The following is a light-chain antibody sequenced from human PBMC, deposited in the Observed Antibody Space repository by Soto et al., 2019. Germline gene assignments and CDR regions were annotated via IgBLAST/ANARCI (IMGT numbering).Light chain of an antibody. Sequence: QPVLTQPPSVSGAPGQRVTISCTGSSSNIGAGFDVHWYQQLPGTAPKLLIYGDTNRPSGVPDRFSGSKSGASASLAITGLRAEDEANYYCQSFDISLGYYVVFGGGTKLTVL. J-gene: IGLJ2*01. CDR2: GDT. CDR3: QSFDISLGYYVV. V-gene: IGLV1-40*01. CDR1: SSNIGAGFD.